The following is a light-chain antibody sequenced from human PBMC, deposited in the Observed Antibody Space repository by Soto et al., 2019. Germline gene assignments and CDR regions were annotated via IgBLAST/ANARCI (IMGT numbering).Light chain of an antibody. CDR1: QSISSW. CDR2: KSS. CDR3: QQYNSYPPT. Sequence: DIQMTQSPSTLSASVGDRVTITCRASQSISSWLAWYQQKPGKAPKLLIYKSSSLESGVPSRFSGRGSCTDFTLSISTLQPDDFATYYCQQYNSYPPTFGGGTKVEIK. V-gene: IGKV1-5*03. J-gene: IGKJ4*01.